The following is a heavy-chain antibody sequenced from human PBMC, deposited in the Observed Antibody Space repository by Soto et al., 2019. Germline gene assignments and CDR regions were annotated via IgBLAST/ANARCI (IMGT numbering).Heavy chain of an antibody. CDR1: GGSFSGYY. Sequence: QVQLQQWGAGLLKPSETLSLTCAVYGGSFSGYYWSWIRQPPGKGLEWIGEINHSGSTNYNPSLKSRVTISVDTSKTQFSLKLSSVTAADTAVYYCARVRDSSGYYSTTRIDYWGQGTLVTVSS. J-gene: IGHJ4*02. D-gene: IGHD3-22*01. V-gene: IGHV4-34*01. CDR3: ARVRDSSGYYSTTRIDY. CDR2: INHSGST.